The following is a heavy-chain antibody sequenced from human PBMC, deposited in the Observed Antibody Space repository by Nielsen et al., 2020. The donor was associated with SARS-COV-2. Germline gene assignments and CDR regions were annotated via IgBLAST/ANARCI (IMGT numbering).Heavy chain of an antibody. J-gene: IGHJ5*02. V-gene: IGHV7-4-1*02. CDR2: INTNTGNP. Sequence: SVKVSCKASGYTYTSYGINWVRQAPGQGLEWMGWINTNTGNPTYAQGFTGRFVFSLDTSASTAYLQISSLRAEDTAVYYCAREHRNDWMNWFDPWGQGTLVTVSS. D-gene: IGHD1-1*01. CDR1: GYTYTSYG. CDR3: AREHRNDWMNWFDP.